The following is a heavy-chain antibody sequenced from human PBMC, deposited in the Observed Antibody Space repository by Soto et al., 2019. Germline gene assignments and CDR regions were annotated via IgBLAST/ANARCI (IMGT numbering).Heavy chain of an antibody. D-gene: IGHD4-4*01. CDR1: GFTFDDYA. CDR3: AKGLRTTVMTQNYYYYAMDV. Sequence: EVQLVESGGVLVQPGRSLRLFCAASGFTFDDYAMHWVRQAPGKGLEWVSGISWNSNSIGYADSVKGRFTISRDNVKNSLYLQMNSLRAEDTALYYCAKGLRTTVMTQNYYYYAMDVWGQGTTVTVSS. J-gene: IGHJ6*02. CDR2: ISWNSNSI. V-gene: IGHV3-9*01.